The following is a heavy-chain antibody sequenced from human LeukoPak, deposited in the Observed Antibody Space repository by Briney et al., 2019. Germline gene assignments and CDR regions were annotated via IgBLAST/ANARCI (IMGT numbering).Heavy chain of an antibody. CDR3: AKDKGEIVVVMGYFDY. V-gene: IGHV3-7*03. J-gene: IGHJ4*02. CDR1: GFTFSSFC. Sequence: GGSLRLSCAASGFTFSSFCMSWVRQAPGKGLEWVANIKQDGSEKFYVDSVKGRFTISRDNAKNSLYLQMNSLRAEDTALYYCAKDKGEIVVVMGYFDYWGQGTLVTVSS. CDR2: IKQDGSEK. D-gene: IGHD3-22*01.